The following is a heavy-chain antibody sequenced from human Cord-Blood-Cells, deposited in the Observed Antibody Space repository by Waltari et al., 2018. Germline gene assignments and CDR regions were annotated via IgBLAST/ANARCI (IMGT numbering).Heavy chain of an antibody. CDR3: ARDSGGSSWYAILDY. D-gene: IGHD6-13*01. CDR1: GFTFRSSS. Sequence: EVQLVESGGGLVKPGGSLRLSCAASGFTFRSSSMNWVRQAPGKVLKWVSSISSSSSYIYYADSVKGRFTISRDNAKNSLYLQMNSLRAEDTAVYYCARDSGGSSWYAILDYWGQGTLVTVSS. CDR2: ISSSSSYI. V-gene: IGHV3-21*01. J-gene: IGHJ4*02.